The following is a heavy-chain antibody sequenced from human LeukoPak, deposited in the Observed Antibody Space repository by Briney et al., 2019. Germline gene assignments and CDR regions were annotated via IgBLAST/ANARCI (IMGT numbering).Heavy chain of an antibody. Sequence: SETLSLTCTVSGGSIGSSRYFWGWIRQPPGKGLEWIGSISYSGSIYYNPSLKSRVTISVDTSKNQFSLKLSSVTAADTAVYYCARDYGDYSTYYYGMDVWGQGTTVTVSS. CDR2: ISYSGSI. J-gene: IGHJ6*02. V-gene: IGHV4-39*02. D-gene: IGHD4-17*01. CDR3: ARDYGDYSTYYYGMDV. CDR1: GGSIGSSRYF.